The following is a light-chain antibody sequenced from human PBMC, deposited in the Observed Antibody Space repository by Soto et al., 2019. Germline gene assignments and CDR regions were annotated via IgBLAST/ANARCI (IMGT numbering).Light chain of an antibody. CDR1: SSDVGGYNV. CDR2: EVS. J-gene: IGLJ2*01. V-gene: IGLV2-8*01. CDR3: SSSAGSNIVV. Sequence: QSVLTQPPSASGSPGQSVTISCTGTSSDVGGYNVVSWYQQHPGKAPKLMIYEVSERPSGVPDRFSGSKSGNTASLTVSGLQVEDEADYYCSSSAGSNIVVFGGGTKLTVL.